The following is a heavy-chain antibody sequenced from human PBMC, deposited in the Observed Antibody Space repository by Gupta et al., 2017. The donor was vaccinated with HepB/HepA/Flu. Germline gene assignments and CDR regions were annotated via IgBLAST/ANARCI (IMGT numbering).Heavy chain of an antibody. CDR1: GFSLSTSGVG. V-gene: IGHV2-5*01. CDR3: AHILLLRYFDWGDAFDI. CDR2: IYWNDDK. J-gene: IGHJ3*02. Sequence: QITLKESGPTLVKPTQTLTLTCTFSGFSLSTSGVGVGWIRQPPGKALEWLALIYWNDDKRYSPSLKSRLTITKDTSKNQVVLTMTNMDPVDTATYYCAHILLLRYFDWGDAFDIWGQGTMVTVSS. D-gene: IGHD3-9*01.